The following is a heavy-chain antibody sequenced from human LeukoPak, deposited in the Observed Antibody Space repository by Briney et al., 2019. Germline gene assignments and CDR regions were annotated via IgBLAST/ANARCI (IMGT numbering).Heavy chain of an antibody. CDR1: GGSIRSYY. CDR2: IYSSGST. J-gene: IGHJ4*02. CDR3: ARHLSGTTMAHYFDF. D-gene: IGHD1-1*01. Sequence: SETLSLTCTVSGGSIRSYYWGWIRQSPGKGLEWLASIYSSGSTHSNPSLKSRVSISIDTSNNQFSLKLYSVTASDAAIYYCARHLSGTTMAHYFDFWGQGTLVTVSS. V-gene: IGHV4-39*01.